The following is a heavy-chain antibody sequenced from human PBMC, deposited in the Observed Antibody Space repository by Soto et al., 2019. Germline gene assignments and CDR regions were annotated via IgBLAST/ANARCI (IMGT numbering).Heavy chain of an antibody. CDR3: ARDLYYDFWSGYSYGMDV. J-gene: IGHJ6*02. V-gene: IGHV4-59*01. CDR2: IYYSGST. CDR1: GGSISSYY. D-gene: IGHD3-3*01. Sequence: SETLSLTCTVSGGSISSYYWSWIRQPPGKGLEWIGYIYYSGSTNYNPSLKSRVTISVDTSKNQFSLKLSSVTAADTAVYYYARDLYYDFWSGYSYGMDVWGQGTTVTVSS.